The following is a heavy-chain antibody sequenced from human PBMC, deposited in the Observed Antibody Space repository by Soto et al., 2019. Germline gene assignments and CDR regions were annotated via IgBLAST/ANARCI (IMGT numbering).Heavy chain of an antibody. V-gene: IGHV3-7*01. CDR1: GFTFSPYW. J-gene: IGHJ4*01. CDR2: INQDGGEK. CDR3: ARLDRGSLDY. Sequence: PGGSLRLSCAASGFTFSPYWMSWVRQAPGKGLEWVANINQDGGEKFYVESVEGRFTVSRDNAKNSLYLQMNSLRDEDTAVYYCARLDRGSLDYWG. D-gene: IGHD6-25*01.